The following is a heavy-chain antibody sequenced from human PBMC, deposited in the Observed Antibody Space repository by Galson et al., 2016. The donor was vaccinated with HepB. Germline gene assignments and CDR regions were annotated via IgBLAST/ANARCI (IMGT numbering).Heavy chain of an antibody. V-gene: IGHV3-7*03. CDR3: ARVGKNGWQFDY. CDR1: GFTFKNYW. CDR2: INEGESAR. J-gene: IGHJ4*02. Sequence: SLRLSCAVSGFTFKNYWMTWVRQAPGKGLEWVAIINEGESARYYVDSVKGRFTISRDNAMNSLYLQMNSLRAEDTAVNYCARVGKNGWQFDYWGQGTLVTVSS. D-gene: IGHD6-19*01.